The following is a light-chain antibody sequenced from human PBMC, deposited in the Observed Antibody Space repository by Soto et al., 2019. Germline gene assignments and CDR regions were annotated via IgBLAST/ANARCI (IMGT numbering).Light chain of an antibody. CDR1: QSISRW. Sequence: DIQMSQSPSTLSASIGDRVTITCRASQSISRWLAWHQQKPGKAPRLLIYDASNSQRGVPSRFSGSGSGTEFTLTITSLQPEDFATYYCQQYNDYSGMFGQGTKVDI. CDR2: DAS. J-gene: IGKJ1*01. V-gene: IGKV1-5*01. CDR3: QQYNDYSGM.